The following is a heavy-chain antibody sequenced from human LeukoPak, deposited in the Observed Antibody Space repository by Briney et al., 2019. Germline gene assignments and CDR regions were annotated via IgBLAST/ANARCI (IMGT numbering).Heavy chain of an antibody. Sequence: PSETLSLTCTVSGGSISSYYWSWIRQPPGKGLEWIGYIYTSGSTNYNPSLKSRVTISVDTSKNQFSLKLSSVTAADTAVYYCARRRRNYGAYYYYMDVWGKGTTVTVSS. CDR1: GGSISSYY. CDR3: ARRRRNYGAYYYYMDV. V-gene: IGHV4-4*09. J-gene: IGHJ6*03. D-gene: IGHD4-11*01. CDR2: IYTSGST.